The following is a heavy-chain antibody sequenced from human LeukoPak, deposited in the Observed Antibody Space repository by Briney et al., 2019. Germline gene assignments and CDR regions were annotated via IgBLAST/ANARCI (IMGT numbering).Heavy chain of an antibody. J-gene: IGHJ5*02. Sequence: HAGRSLRLSCAASGFSFSSYAMSWVRQAPGKGLEWVSAISGSGGSTYYADSVKGRFTISRDNSKNTLYLQLNSLRAEDTAVYYCAKAVTMVRGGERAWFDPWGQGTLVTVSS. V-gene: IGHV3-23*01. D-gene: IGHD3-10*01. CDR3: AKAVTMVRGGERAWFDP. CDR1: GFSFSSYA. CDR2: ISGSGGST.